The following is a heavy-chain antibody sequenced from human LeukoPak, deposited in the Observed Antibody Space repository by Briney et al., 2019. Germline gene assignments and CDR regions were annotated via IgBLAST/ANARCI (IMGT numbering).Heavy chain of an antibody. V-gene: IGHV4-31*03. Sequence: SETLSLTCTVSGGSINSGGFYWSWIRQHPGKGLEWIGKIYYSGSTYYNPSLKSRVTISVDTSKNQFSLKLSFVTAADTAVYYCARTVYYYDSSGYYYPGYFDYWGQGTLVSVSS. D-gene: IGHD3-22*01. J-gene: IGHJ4*02. CDR1: GGSINSGGFY. CDR2: IYYSGST. CDR3: ARTVYYYDSSGYYYPGYFDY.